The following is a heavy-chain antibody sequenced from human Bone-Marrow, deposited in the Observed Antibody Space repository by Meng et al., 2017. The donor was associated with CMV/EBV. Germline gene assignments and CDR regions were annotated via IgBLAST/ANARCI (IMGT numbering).Heavy chain of an antibody. Sequence: LSLTCAASGFTFSEQYMDWFRQAPGRGLEWVGRSANKPNDYTTDYAASVKGRFSISRDELKNSVDLQMNSLKSDDTAVYYCTGGNWQLAAVEVWGQGTLVTVSS. D-gene: IGHD6-6*01. CDR1: GFTFSEQY. J-gene: IGHJ4*02. V-gene: IGHV3-72*01. CDR2: SANKPNDYTT. CDR3: TGGNWQLAAVEV.